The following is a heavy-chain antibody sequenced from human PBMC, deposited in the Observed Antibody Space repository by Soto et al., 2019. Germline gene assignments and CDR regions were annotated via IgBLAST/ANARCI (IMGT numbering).Heavy chain of an antibody. CDR3: ARVYGDDVIFDY. D-gene: IGHD4-17*01. Sequence: QVQLQQWGAGLLKPSETLSLTCAVYGGSFSGYYWSWIRQPPGKGLEWIGEINHSGSTNYNPSLKSRVTISVDTSKNQFSLKLSSVTAADTAVYYCARVYGDDVIFDYWGQGTLVTVSS. CDR2: INHSGST. V-gene: IGHV4-34*01. J-gene: IGHJ4*02. CDR1: GGSFSGYY.